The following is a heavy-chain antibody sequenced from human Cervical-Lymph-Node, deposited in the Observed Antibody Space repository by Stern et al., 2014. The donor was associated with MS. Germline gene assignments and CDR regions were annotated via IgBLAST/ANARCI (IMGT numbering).Heavy chain of an antibody. CDR1: GDSISTYH. CDR2: IHHSGTT. Sequence: QVQLQESGPGLVKPSETLSLTCAVSGDSISTYHWSWIRQSPKKGLEWIGYIHHSGTTTYNPSLKSRVTMSIDTSKRQFFLNLSLVTAADTAVFYCARDGGADAFDIWGQGIKVTVSS. D-gene: IGHD2-15*01. CDR3: ARDGGADAFDI. V-gene: IGHV4-59*01. J-gene: IGHJ3*02.